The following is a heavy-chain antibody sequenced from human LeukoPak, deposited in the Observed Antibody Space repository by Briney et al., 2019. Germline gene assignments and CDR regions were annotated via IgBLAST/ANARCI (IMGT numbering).Heavy chain of an antibody. CDR1: GFTFSSYW. CDR2: INSDGSST. Sequence: GGSLRLSCAAPGFTFSSYWMHWVRQAPGKGLVWVSRINSDGSSTSYADSVKGRFTISRDNAKNTLYLQMNSLRAEDTAVYYRARGRIAVAGFDYWGQGTLVTVSS. J-gene: IGHJ4*02. CDR3: ARGRIAVAGFDY. V-gene: IGHV3-74*01. D-gene: IGHD6-19*01.